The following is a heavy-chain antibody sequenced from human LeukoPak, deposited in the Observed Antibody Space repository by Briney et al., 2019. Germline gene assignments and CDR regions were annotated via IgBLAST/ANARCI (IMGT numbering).Heavy chain of an antibody. J-gene: IGHJ6*03. D-gene: IGHD5-24*01. CDR3: TRGGPQFYYYYMDV. CDR1: GGSISSYF. CDR2: IYTSGST. V-gene: IGHV4-4*07. Sequence: SETLSLTCTVSGGSISSYFWSWIRQPAGKGLEWIGRIYTSGSTEYNPSLQSRVTMSVDTSKNQFSLRLRSVTAADTAVYYCTRGGPQFYYYYMDVWGKGTTVTVSS.